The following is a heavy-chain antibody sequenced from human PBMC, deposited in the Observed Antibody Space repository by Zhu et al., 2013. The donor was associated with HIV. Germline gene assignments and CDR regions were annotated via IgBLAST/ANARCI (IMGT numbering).Heavy chain of an antibody. V-gene: IGHV3-7*01. CDR1: GFTFSSFW. J-gene: IGHJ4*02. CDR3: AREAYSSTWYPD. Sequence: EVQLVESGGGLVQPGGSLRLSCAASGFTFSSFWMSWVRQAPGKGLEWVANIKQGGGEKFYVDSVKGRFTISRDNAKNSLYLQMNSLRAEDTAVYYCAREAYSSTWYPDWGQGTLVTVSS. CDR2: IKQGGGEK. D-gene: IGHD6-13*01.